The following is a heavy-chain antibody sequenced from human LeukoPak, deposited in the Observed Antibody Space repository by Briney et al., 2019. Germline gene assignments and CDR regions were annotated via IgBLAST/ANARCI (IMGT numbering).Heavy chain of an antibody. CDR3: ARAPTVLVGYCSSSSCQADY. V-gene: IGHV3-53*01. D-gene: IGHD2-2*01. CDR1: GFTVSSNY. Sequence: GGSLRLSCAASGFTVSSNYMNWVRQAPGKGLEWVSIIYSGGTTYYADSVKGRFTISRDNSKNTLYLQMNSLRVEDTAVYYCARAPTVLVGYCSSSSCQADYWGQGTLVTVSS. J-gene: IGHJ4*02. CDR2: IYSGGTT.